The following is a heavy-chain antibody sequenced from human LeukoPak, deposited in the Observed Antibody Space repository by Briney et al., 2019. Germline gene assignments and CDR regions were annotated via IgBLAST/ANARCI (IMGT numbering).Heavy chain of an antibody. CDR1: GYTLTELS. J-gene: IGHJ4*02. Sequence: ASVKVSCKVSGYTLTELSMHWVRQAPGQGLEWMGIINPSGGSTSYAQKFQGRVTMTGDTSTSTVYMELSSLRSEDTAVYYCARLYDSSGYYPDYWGQGTLVTVSS. V-gene: IGHV1-46*01. D-gene: IGHD3-22*01. CDR3: ARLYDSSGYYPDY. CDR2: INPSGGST.